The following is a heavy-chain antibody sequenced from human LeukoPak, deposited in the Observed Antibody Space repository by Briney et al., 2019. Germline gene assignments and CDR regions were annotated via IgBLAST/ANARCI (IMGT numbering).Heavy chain of an antibody. CDR3: AKAVTMVRGVSNY. Sequence: GGSLRLSCAASGFTFSSYAMTWVRQAPGKGLEWVSAISGSGGSTYYADSVKGRFTISRDNSKNTLYLQMNSLRAEDTAVYYCAKAVTMVRGVSNYWGQGTLVTVSS. J-gene: IGHJ4*02. D-gene: IGHD3-10*01. CDR1: GFTFSSYA. CDR2: ISGSGGST. V-gene: IGHV3-23*01.